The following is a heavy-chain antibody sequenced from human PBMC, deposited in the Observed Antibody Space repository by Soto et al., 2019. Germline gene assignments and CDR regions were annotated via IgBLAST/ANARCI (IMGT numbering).Heavy chain of an antibody. CDR1: RDSINSAGYY. Sequence: SETLSLTCTVCRDSINSAGYYWNWIRQHPVKGLEWIGCIYYSGSTFYNPSLKSRVTISRDTSKNQFSLKLTSVIAADTAVYYCARAGYYFDDSGLFDSWGQGSQVTVS. D-gene: IGHD3-22*01. V-gene: IGHV4-31*03. J-gene: IGHJ4*02. CDR3: ARAGYYFDDSGLFDS. CDR2: IYYSGST.